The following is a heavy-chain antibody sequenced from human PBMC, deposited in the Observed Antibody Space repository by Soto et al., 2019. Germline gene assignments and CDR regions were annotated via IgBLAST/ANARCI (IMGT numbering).Heavy chain of an antibody. CDR2: ISDSGGTT. V-gene: IGHV3-23*01. J-gene: IGHJ4*02. Sequence: PGGSLRLSCAASGFSFSNYPMSWVRQAPGKGLEWVSYISDSGGTTYYVDSVKGRFTISRDNAKNTLYLQMNSLRAKDTAVYYCARAPSSTAEVDYWGQGTLVTVSS. CDR3: ARAPSSTAEVDY. D-gene: IGHD4-17*01. CDR1: GFSFSNYP.